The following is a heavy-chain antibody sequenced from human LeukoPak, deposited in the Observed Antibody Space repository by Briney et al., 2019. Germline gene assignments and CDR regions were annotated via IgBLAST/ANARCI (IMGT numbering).Heavy chain of an antibody. CDR2: IHYSGST. Sequence: PSETLSLTCTVSGSMYNYYWSWIRQPPGKGLEWIGYIHYSGSTNYNPSLKSRVTMSLDTSKNQVSLKLNSVTAADTAVYYCARHISSGGTYAHFDYWGQGTLVTVSS. CDR1: GSMYNYY. D-gene: IGHD1-26*01. J-gene: IGHJ4*02. CDR3: ARHISSGGTYAHFDY. V-gene: IGHV4-59*08.